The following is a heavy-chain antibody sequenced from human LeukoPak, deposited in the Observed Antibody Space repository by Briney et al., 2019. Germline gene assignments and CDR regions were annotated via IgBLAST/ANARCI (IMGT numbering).Heavy chain of an antibody. CDR2: ISGSGGST. D-gene: IGHD3-3*01. J-gene: IGHJ4*02. V-gene: IGHV3-23*01. Sequence: GGSLRLSCAASGFTFSSYAMSWVRQAPGKGLEWVSAISGSGGSTYYADSVKGRFTISRDNSKNTLYMQMNSLRAEDTAVYYCAKGDWSGTYYFDYWGQGTLVTVSS. CDR3: AKGDWSGTYYFDY. CDR1: GFTFSSYA.